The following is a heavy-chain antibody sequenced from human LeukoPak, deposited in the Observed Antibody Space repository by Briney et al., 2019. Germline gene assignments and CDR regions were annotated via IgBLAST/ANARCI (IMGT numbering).Heavy chain of an antibody. Sequence: GGSLRLSCVVSGFTFSSYAMCWGRTAPGKGLGWGSAISGSGGSTYYADSVKGRFTISRDNSKNTLYLQMNSLRAEDTAVYYCSDRGYGSGSFFVYWGQGTLVTVSS. J-gene: IGHJ4*02. CDR3: SDRGYGSGSFFVY. CDR2: ISGSGGST. D-gene: IGHD3-10*01. V-gene: IGHV3-23*01. CDR1: GFTFSSYA.